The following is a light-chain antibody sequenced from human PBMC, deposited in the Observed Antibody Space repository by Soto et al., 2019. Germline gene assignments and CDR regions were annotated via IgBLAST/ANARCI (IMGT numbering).Light chain of an antibody. CDR3: SSYTVTGTLV. CDR2: EGS. V-gene: IGLV2-14*01. Sequence: QSALTQPASVSGSPGQSITISCTGTSSDVGGYNYVSWYQHYPGKVPRLMIYEGSKRPSGVSSRFSGSKSGRTASLTISGLQAEDEADYYCSSYTVTGTLVFGGGTKLTVL. J-gene: IGLJ2*01. CDR1: SSDVGGYNY.